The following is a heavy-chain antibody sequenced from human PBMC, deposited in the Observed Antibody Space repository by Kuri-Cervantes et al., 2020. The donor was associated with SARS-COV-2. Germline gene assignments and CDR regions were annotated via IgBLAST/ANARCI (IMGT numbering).Heavy chain of an antibody. CDR1: GFTVSSNY. D-gene: IGHD2-8*02. Sequence: GESLKISCAASGFTVSSNYMNWVRQAPGKGLEWVSSISSGSEYILYADSAKGRFTISRDNAKNSLFLQMNSLRADDTAIYYCARFETGVSTTGTENWGQGTLVTVSS. V-gene: IGHV3-21*01. CDR2: ISSGSEYI. CDR3: ARFETGVSTTGTEN. J-gene: IGHJ4*02.